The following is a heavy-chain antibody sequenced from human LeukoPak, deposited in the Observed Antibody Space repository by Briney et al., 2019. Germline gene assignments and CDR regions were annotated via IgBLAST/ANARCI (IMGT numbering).Heavy chain of an antibody. CDR1: GGSFSGYY. Sequence: SETLSLTCAVYGGSFSGYYWSWIRQPPGKGLEWIGEINHSGSTNYNPSLKSRVTISVDTSKNQFSLKLSSVTAADTAVYYCARVLYSSGWYSKYYFDYWGQGTLVTVSS. D-gene: IGHD6-19*01. CDR2: INHSGST. CDR3: ARVLYSSGWYSKYYFDY. V-gene: IGHV4-34*01. J-gene: IGHJ4*02.